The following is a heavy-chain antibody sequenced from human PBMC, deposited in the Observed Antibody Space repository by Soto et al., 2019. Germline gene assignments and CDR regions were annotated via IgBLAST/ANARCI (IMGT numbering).Heavy chain of an antibody. Sequence: SETLSLTCTVSGGSISSSSYYWGWIRQPPGKGLEWIGSIYYSGSTYYNPSLKSRVTISVDTSKTQFSLKLNSVTAADTAVYYCASYISVAARFDPWGQGTLVTVSS. CDR3: ASYISVAARFDP. J-gene: IGHJ5*02. D-gene: IGHD2-21*01. CDR1: GGSISSSSYY. CDR2: IYYSGST. V-gene: IGHV4-39*01.